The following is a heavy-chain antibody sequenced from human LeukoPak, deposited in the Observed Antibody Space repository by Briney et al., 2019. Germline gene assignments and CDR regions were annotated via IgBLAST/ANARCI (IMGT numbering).Heavy chain of an antibody. Sequence: GGSLRLSCAASVFAFAVYGMRGVRQGPGRGGGWVSGITWNGGRTGYADAVNCRYAISRDNAKNSLYLHMNSLRAEDTALYSSARDQYSSTWYHHSMLFDIWGQGTIVTASS. CDR2: ITWNGGRT. V-gene: IGHV3-20*04. J-gene: IGHJ3*02. CDR3: ARDQYSSTWYHHSMLFDI. D-gene: IGHD6-13*01. CDR1: VFAFAVYG.